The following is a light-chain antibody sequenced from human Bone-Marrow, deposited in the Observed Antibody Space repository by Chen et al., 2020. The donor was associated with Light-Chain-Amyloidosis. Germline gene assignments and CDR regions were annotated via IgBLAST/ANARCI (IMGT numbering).Light chain of an antibody. J-gene: IGLJ1*01. CDR2: EVE. V-gene: IGLV2-14*01. CDR1: SSDVGGHKS. Sequence: QSALTQPASVSGSPGQSIITSCTGTSSDVGGHKSVSWYQHHPDRVPKLIIYEVENRPSGISDRFSASKSGNTASLSISGLQEDDEAEYYCSSYTSDNTFVFGSGTKVTV. CDR3: SSYTSDNTFV.